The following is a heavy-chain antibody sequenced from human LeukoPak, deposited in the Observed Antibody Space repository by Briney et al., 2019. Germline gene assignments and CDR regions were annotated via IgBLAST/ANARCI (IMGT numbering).Heavy chain of an antibody. CDR1: GGSISSGDYY. Sequence: SGTLSLTCTVSGGSISSGDYYWSWIRQPPGKGLEWIGYVYYSVSTYYNPSLKSRVTISVDTSKNHFSLKLSSVSAADTAVYYCARARYSYGSNFDYWGQGTLVT. J-gene: IGHJ4*02. V-gene: IGHV4-30-4*01. CDR3: ARARYSYGSNFDY. D-gene: IGHD5-18*01. CDR2: VYYSVST.